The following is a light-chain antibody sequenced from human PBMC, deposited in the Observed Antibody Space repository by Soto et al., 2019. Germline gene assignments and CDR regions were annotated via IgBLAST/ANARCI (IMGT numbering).Light chain of an antibody. CDR2: DAS. Sequence: EIVLTQSPATLSLSPGERATLSCRASQSVSSYLAWYQQKPGQAPRLLIYDASNRATGIPARSSGSGSGTDFTLTISSLEPEDFAVYYCQQRSNWPPVVTFGGGTKVEIK. CDR1: QSVSSY. V-gene: IGKV3-11*01. CDR3: QQRSNWPPVVT. J-gene: IGKJ4*01.